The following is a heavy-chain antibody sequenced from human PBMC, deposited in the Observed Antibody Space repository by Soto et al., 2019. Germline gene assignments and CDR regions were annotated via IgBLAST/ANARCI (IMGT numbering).Heavy chain of an antibody. CDR1: DGSLSDDY. CDR2: IHPSGST. J-gene: IGHJ5*02. V-gene: IGHV4-34*02. D-gene: IGHD1-1*01. CDR3: SRGNDAYKGGRT. Sequence: QVQLQQWGAGLLKPSETLSLTCAVYDGSLSDDYYTWTRQSPGKGLEWIGEIHPSGSTYYNPSLKARXXLXQXXSKKQFSLNLISVPAADTGEYYCSRGNDAYKGGRTWGQGTLVTVSS.